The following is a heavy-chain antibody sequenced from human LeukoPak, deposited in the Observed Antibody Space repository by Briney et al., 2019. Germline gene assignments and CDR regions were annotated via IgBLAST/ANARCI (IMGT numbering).Heavy chain of an antibody. J-gene: IGHJ4*02. D-gene: IGHD2-15*01. CDR3: AKEEFVVVLSAPNY. V-gene: IGHV3-30*18. CDR1: GFTFSSHG. Sequence: GRPLRLSCAASGFTFSSHGMHWVRQAPGKGLEWVAFISYDGSNKDHADSVRGRFTISRDNSKNTLYLQMNSLRAEDTAVYFCAKEEFVVVLSAPNYWGQGTLVTVSA. CDR2: ISYDGSNK.